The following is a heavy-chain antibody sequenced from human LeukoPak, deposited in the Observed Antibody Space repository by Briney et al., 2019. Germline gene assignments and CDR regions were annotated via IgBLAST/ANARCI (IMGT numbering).Heavy chain of an antibody. J-gene: IGHJ4*02. V-gene: IGHV3-48*02. CDR3: ARVRSSSWDFDY. D-gene: IGHD6-13*01. CDR2: ISSSTNTI. CDR1: GFTFSSYS. Sequence: SGGSLRLSCAASGFTFSSYSMNWVRQAPGKGLEWVSYISSSTNTIYYADSVKGRFTISRDNAKNSLFLQMNSLRDEDTAVYYCARVRSSSWDFDYWGQGTLVTVSS.